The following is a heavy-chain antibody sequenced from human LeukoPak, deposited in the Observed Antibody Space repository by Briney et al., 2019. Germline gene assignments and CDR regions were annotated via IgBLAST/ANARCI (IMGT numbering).Heavy chain of an antibody. CDR1: GFTFSSYA. Sequence: GGSLRLSCAASGFTFSSYAMSWVRQAPGKGLEWVSAISGSGGSTYYADSVKGRSTISRDNSKNTLYLQMNSLRAEDTAVYYCAKGVGFCSSTSCPPGIWGQGTMVTVSS. J-gene: IGHJ3*02. D-gene: IGHD2-2*01. CDR2: ISGSGGST. V-gene: IGHV3-23*01. CDR3: AKGVGFCSSTSCPPGI.